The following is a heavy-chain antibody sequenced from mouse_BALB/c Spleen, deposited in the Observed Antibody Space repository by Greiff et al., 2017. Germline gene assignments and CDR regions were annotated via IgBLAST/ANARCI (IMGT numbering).Heavy chain of an antibody. CDR2: ISDGGSYT. V-gene: IGHV5-4*02. D-gene: IGHD2-4*01. J-gene: IGHJ4*01. CDR3: ARDYDYDVGYAMDY. Sequence: VQLKESGGGLVKPGGSLKLSCAASGFTFSDYYMYWVRQTPEKRLEWVATISDGGSYTYYPDSVKGRFTISRDNAKNNLYLQMSSLKSEDTAMYYCARDYDYDVGYAMDYWGQGTSVTVSS. CDR1: GFTFSDYY.